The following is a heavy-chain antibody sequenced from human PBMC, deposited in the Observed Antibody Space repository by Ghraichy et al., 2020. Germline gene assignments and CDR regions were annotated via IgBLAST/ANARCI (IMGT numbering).Heavy chain of an antibody. J-gene: IGHJ3*02. CDR3: VKGRRNMVVRGGTPLDAFDI. CDR2: ISSNGGST. D-gene: IGHD3-10*01. CDR1: GFTFSSYA. V-gene: IGHV3-64D*09. Sequence: GGSLRLSCSASGFTFSSYAMHWVRQAPGKGLEYVSAISSNGGSTYYADSVKGRFTISRDNSKNTLYLQMSSLRAEDTAVYYCVKGRRNMVVRGGTPLDAFDIWGQGTMVTVSS.